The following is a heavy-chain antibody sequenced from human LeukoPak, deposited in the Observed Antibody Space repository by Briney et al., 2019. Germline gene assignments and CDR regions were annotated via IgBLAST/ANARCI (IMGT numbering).Heavy chain of an antibody. Sequence: PGGSLRLSCEASGFTFSDYYMSWIRQAPGKGLEWVSYISSSGSTIYYADSVKGRFTISRDNAKNSLYLQMNSLRAEDTAVYYCAKHVTTRNYYYCYMDVWGKGTTVTVSS. CDR2: ISSSGSTI. V-gene: IGHV3-11*01. J-gene: IGHJ6*03. D-gene: IGHD4-17*01. CDR3: AKHVTTRNYYYCYMDV. CDR1: GFTFSDYY.